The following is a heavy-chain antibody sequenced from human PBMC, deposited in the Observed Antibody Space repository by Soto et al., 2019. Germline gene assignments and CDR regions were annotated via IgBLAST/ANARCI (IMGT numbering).Heavy chain of an antibody. D-gene: IGHD4-17*01. V-gene: IGHV1-69*13. CDR1: GGTFSSYA. CDR2: IIPIFGTA. CDR3: ARIPTVTLGPHDYYYYYGMDV. J-gene: IGHJ6*02. Sequence: SVKVSCKASGGTFSSYAISWVRQAPGQGLEWMGGIIPIFGTANYAQKFQGRVTITADESTSTAYMELSSLRSEDTAVYYCARIPTVTLGPHDYYYYYGMDVWGQGTTVTVSS.